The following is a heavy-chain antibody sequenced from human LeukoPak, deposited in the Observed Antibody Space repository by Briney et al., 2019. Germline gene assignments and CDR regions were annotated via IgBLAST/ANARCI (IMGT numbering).Heavy chain of an antibody. CDR2: IKQDGSEK. V-gene: IGHV3-7*03. Sequence: GGSLRLSCAASGFTFTTYWMSWVRQAPGKGLEWVAAIKQDGSEKYYVDSVKGRFTISRDNARNSLYLQMNSLRAEDTAVYYCAKESDVLLWFGELHYYFDYWGQGTLVTVSS. CDR1: GFTFTTYW. CDR3: AKESDVLLWFGELHYYFDY. J-gene: IGHJ4*02. D-gene: IGHD3-10*01.